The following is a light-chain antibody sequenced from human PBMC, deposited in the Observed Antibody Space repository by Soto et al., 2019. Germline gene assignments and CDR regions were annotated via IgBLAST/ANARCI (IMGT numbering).Light chain of an antibody. CDR3: QHGYVAPYS. CDR2: AAS. Sequence: DIQMTQSPSSVSASIGDTVTITCRASQDINVYLNWYQQKPGEVPKLLIYAASTLHSGVPSRFTGSGSETDFTLTITSLQPEDFATYYCQHGYVAPYSFGRGTKVDIK. CDR1: QDINVY. V-gene: IGKV1-39*01. J-gene: IGKJ2*03.